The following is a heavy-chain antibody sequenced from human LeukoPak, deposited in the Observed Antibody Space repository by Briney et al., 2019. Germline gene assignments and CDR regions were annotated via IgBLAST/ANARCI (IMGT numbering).Heavy chain of an antibody. J-gene: IGHJ6*02. Sequence: SETLSLTCTVSGGSISSSSYYWGWIRQPPGKGLEWIGSIYYSGSTYYNPSLKNRVTISVDTSKNQFSLKLSSVTAADTAVYYCARSIAARRPMRLPGTYGMDVWGQGTTVTVSS. CDR1: GGSISSSSYY. CDR2: IYYSGST. D-gene: IGHD6-6*01. V-gene: IGHV4-39*01. CDR3: ARSIAARRPMRLPGTYGMDV.